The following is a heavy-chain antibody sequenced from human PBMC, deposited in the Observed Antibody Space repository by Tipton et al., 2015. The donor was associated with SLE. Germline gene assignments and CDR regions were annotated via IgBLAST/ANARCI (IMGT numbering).Heavy chain of an antibody. D-gene: IGHD6-19*01. CDR3: ARCNSSGWPYYYYYYMDV. J-gene: IGHJ6*03. Sequence: TLSLTCTVSGGSISSYYWGWIRQPPGKGLEWIGSIYDTGNTYYNPSLKSRGTISEDTSRNQFSLKLSSVTAADTAVYYCARCNSSGWPYYYYYYMDVWGKGTTVTVSS. CDR1: GGSISSYY. V-gene: IGHV4-39*01. CDR2: IYDTGNT.